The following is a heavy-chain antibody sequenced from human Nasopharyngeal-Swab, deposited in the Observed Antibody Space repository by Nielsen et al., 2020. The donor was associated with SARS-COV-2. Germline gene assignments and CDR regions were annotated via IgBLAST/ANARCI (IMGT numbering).Heavy chain of an antibody. CDR2: IFPGDSDT. Sequence: GESLKISCQGSGYNFRNYWIGWVRQMSGKGLEWMGIIFPGDSDTRYSPSFQGQITISADNSINPAYLQWTSLKASDGTTYYCVRGDTVTADFWGQGTLVTVSS. CDR3: VRGDTVTADF. V-gene: IGHV5-51*01. J-gene: IGHJ4*02. CDR1: GYNFRNYW. D-gene: IGHD4-17*01.